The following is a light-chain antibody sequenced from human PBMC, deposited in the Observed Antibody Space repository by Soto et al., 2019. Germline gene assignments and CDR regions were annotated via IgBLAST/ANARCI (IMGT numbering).Light chain of an antibody. Sequence: QSALTQPASVSGSPGQSITISCTGTSSDVGSYNLVSWYQQHPGKAPKLMIYEGSKRPSGVSNRFSGSKSGNTASLTISGHQAEDEADDYCCSYAGSSTYVFGTGTKLTVL. V-gene: IGLV2-23*01. CDR2: EGS. J-gene: IGLJ1*01. CDR3: CSYAGSSTYV. CDR1: SSDVGSYNL.